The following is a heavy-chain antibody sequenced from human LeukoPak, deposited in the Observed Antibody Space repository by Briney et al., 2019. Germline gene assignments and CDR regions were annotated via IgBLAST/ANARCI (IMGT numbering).Heavy chain of an antibody. J-gene: IGHJ3*02. Sequence: SQTLSLTCTFSVGFISSYYWSWIRQPSRKGLEWIGYNYYSGSTSYNPSLKGRVTIAVGTSKNQFYLGLSPVDVGDTGVSFLWVELGIRACDMWRRGTRDSVSS. CDR1: VGFISSYY. D-gene: IGHD7-27*01. CDR2: NYYSGST. V-gene: IGHV4-59*12. CDR3: WVELGIRACDM.